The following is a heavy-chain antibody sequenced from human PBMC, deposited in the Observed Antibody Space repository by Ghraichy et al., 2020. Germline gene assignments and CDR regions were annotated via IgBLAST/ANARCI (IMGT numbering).Heavy chain of an antibody. CDR1: GGSISSYY. CDR2: FYNSGT. V-gene: IGHV4-59*01. D-gene: IGHD2-15*01. J-gene: IGHJ6*02. CDR3: TRGVAV. Sequence: GSLRLSCAVSGGSISSYYWSWMRQPPGKGLEWIGYFYNSGTTYNPSLKSRVTVSFDTSKNLFSLKLNSATAADTAVYYCTRGVAVWGQGTTVTVSS.